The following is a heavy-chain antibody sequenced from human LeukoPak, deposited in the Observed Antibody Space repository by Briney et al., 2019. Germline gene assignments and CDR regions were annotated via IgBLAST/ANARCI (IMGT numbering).Heavy chain of an antibody. V-gene: IGHV5-51*01. CDR2: IYPGDSDT. D-gene: IGHD5-24*01. CDR3: ARGRDGYSFGFDY. Sequence: GESLKISCKGSGYRFTSYWIGWARQMPGKGLEWMGIIYPGDSDTRYSPSFQGQVTISADKSISTAYLQWSSLKASDTAMYYCARGRDGYSFGFDYWGQGTLVTVSS. J-gene: IGHJ4*02. CDR1: GYRFTSYW.